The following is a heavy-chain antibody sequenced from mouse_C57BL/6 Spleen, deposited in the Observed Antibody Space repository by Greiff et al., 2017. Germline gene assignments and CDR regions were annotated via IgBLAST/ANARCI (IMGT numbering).Heavy chain of an antibody. D-gene: IGHD3-2*02. CDR3: ADSSGYYFDY. Sequence: LVESGPELVKPGASVKISCKASGYAFSSSWMNWVKQRPGKGLEWIGRIYPGDGDTNYNGKFKGKATLTADKSSSTAYMQLSSLTSEDSAVYFCADSSGYYFDYWGQGTTLTVSS. CDR2: IYPGDGDT. V-gene: IGHV1-82*01. CDR1: GYAFSSSW. J-gene: IGHJ2*01.